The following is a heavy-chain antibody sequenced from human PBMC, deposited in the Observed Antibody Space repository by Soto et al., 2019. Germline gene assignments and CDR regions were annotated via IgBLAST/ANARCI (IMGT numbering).Heavy chain of an antibody. V-gene: IGHV3-21*01. D-gene: IGHD3-16*02. CDR1: GFTFSSYS. Sequence: EVQLVESGGGLVKPGGSLRLSCAASGFTFSSYSMNWVRQAPGKGLEWVSSISSSSSYIYYADSVKGRFTISRDTAKNSLYLQMNSLRAEDTAVYYCARKVDTYDYVWGSYHDRAFDYWGQGTLVTVSS. CDR2: ISSSSSYI. J-gene: IGHJ4*02. CDR3: ARKVDTYDYVWGSYHDRAFDY.